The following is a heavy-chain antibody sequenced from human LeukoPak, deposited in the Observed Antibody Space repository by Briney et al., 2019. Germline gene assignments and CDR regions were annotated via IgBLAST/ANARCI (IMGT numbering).Heavy chain of an antibody. CDR1: GFMFSSYE. CDR2: ISSSGSTI. J-gene: IGHJ6*04. V-gene: IGHV3-48*03. Sequence: GGSLRLSCAASGFMFSSYEMNWVRQAPGKGLEWVSYISSSGSTIYYADSVKGRFTISRDNAKNSLYLQMNSLRAEDTAVYYCAELGITMIGGVWGKGTTVTISS. D-gene: IGHD3-10*02. CDR3: AELGITMIGGV.